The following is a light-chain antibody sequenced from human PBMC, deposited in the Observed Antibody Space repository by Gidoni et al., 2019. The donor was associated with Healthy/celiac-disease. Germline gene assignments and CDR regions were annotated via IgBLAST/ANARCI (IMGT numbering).Light chain of an antibody. CDR3: QSWLRV. J-gene: IGLJ1*01. CDR2: GNS. V-gene: IGLV1-40*01. Sequence: QSVLTQPPSVSGAPGQRVTISCTGSSSNIGAGYDVHWYQQLPGTATKLLIYGNSNRPSGVPDRFSGSKSGTSASLAITGLQAEDEADYYCQSWLRVFGTGTKVTVL. CDR1: SSNIGAGYD.